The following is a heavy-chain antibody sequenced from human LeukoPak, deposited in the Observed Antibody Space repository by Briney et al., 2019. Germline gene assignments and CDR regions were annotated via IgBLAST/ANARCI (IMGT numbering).Heavy chain of an antibody. J-gene: IGHJ4*02. Sequence: GGSLRLSCAASGFTFSSYAMHWVRQAPGKGLEWVAVISYDGSNKYYADSVKGRFTISRDNSKNTLYLQMNSLRAEDTAVYYCAKDSGWLDYWGQGTLVTVSS. CDR2: ISYDGSNK. CDR3: AKDSGWLDY. CDR1: GFTFSSYA. V-gene: IGHV3-30-3*01. D-gene: IGHD6-19*01.